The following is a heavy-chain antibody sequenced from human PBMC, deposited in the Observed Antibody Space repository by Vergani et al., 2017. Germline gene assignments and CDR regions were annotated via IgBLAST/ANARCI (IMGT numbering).Heavy chain of an antibody. CDR1: GFTFSSYA. CDR3: AREGEVGSTIRFGMDV. Sequence: QVQLVESGGGVVQPGRSLRLSCAASGFTFSSYAMHWVRQAPGKGLEWVAVITYDGSNKYYADSVKGRFTISRDNSKNTLYLQMNSLRAEDTAVYYCAREGEVGSTIRFGMDVGGQASTVSVS. CDR2: ITYDGSNK. J-gene: IGHJ6*02. D-gene: IGHD1-26*01. V-gene: IGHV3-30-3*01.